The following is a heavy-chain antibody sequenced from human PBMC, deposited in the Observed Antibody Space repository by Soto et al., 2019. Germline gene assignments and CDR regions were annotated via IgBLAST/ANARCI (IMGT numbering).Heavy chain of an antibody. D-gene: IGHD5-12*01. CDR1: GFSLSTRGVA. V-gene: IGHV2-5*02. J-gene: IGHJ4*02. CDR3: AHRPRGYAYYWDY. Sequence: QITLKESGPTLVKPTQTLTLTCTFSGFSLSTRGVAVGWFRQPPGKALEWLALIYWDEDKWYSPSLKSRLTITDDTSKNQVVLSTTNRDPVDPATYYCAHRPRGYAYYWDYWCQGTLVTVPS. CDR2: IYWDEDK.